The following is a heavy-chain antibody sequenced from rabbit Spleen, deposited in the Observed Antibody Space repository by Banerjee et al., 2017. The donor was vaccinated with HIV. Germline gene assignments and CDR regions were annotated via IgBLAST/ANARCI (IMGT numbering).Heavy chain of an antibody. CDR1: GLDFSSNYW. CDR3: VREVAGRFGL. Sequence: QEQLVESGGGLVRPEGSLKLSCKASGLDFSSNYWICWVRQAPGKGLEWITCINMVTGRSVYASWAKGRFTISSHNAQNTLYLQLNSLTAADTATYFCVREVAGRFGLWGPGTLVTVS. V-gene: IGHV1S45*01. D-gene: IGHD4-1*01. CDR2: INMVTGRS. J-gene: IGHJ6*01.